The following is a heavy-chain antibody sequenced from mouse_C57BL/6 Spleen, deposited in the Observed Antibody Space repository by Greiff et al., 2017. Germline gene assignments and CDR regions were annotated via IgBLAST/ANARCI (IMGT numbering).Heavy chain of an antibody. J-gene: IGHJ3*01. Sequence: VQLQQSGPELVKPGASVKISCKASGYTFTDYYMNWVKQSHGKSLEWIGDINPNNGGTSYNQKFKGKATLTVDKSSSTAYMELRSLTSEDSAVYYCARGDYGNYFAYWGQGTLVTVSA. D-gene: IGHD2-1*01. CDR2: INPNNGGT. CDR1: GYTFTDYY. V-gene: IGHV1-26*01. CDR3: ARGDYGNYFAY.